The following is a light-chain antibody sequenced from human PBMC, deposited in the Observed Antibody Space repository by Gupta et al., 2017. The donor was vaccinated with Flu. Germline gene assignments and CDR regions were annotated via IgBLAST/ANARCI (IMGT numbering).Light chain of an antibody. CDR2: DAS. CDR1: QDISNY. J-gene: IGKJ2*01. CDR3: HHEYKLPPHT. Sequence: IQLTQSPSSLSASVGARVTITCQASQDISNYLNWYQQKPGKAPKLLIYDASNWETGVTSRFRGSGYGKDFTFTIRSRQQEDIAAYYFHHEYKLPPHTFGEGTKVEIK. V-gene: IGKV1-33*01.